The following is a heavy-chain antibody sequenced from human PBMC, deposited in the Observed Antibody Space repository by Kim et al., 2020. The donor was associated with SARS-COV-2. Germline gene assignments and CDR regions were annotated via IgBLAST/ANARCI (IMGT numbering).Heavy chain of an antibody. D-gene: IGHD3-16*01. J-gene: IGHJ3*02. Sequence: NPSLRSRVTISVDTSKNQFTLQLSSVTAADTAVYYCARRGRWLQSDAFDIWGQGTMVTVSS. V-gene: IGHV4-39*01. CDR3: ARRGRWLQSDAFDI.